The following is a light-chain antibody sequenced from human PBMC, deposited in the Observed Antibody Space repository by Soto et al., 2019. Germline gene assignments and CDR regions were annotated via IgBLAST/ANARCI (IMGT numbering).Light chain of an antibody. CDR3: QHYTLSSAP. CDR1: QDIYTY. Sequence: RLTQSPSSLSASVGDTFTISCRASQDIYTYLAWYQQKPGKAPTLLIFDASSLHHGVPPRFAGSGSGSEFTLTINRLQADDFATYYCQHYTLSSAPFGQGTRV. V-gene: IGKV1-5*01. J-gene: IGKJ5*01. CDR2: DAS.